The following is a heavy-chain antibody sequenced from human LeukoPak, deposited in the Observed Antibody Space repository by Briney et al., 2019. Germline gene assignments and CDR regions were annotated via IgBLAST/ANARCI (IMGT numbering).Heavy chain of an antibody. Sequence: ASVKVSCNASGYTFTSYGISWVGQAPGQGLEWMGWISAYNGNTNYAQKLQGRVTMTTDTSTSTAYMELRSLRSDDTAVYYCATGDSSGWLWPDWGQGTLVTVSS. D-gene: IGHD6-19*01. CDR3: ATGDSSGWLWPD. CDR1: GYTFTSYG. CDR2: ISAYNGNT. V-gene: IGHV1-18*01. J-gene: IGHJ4*02.